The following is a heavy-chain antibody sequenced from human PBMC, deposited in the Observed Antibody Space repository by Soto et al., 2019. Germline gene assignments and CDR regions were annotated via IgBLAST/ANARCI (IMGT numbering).Heavy chain of an antibody. J-gene: IGHJ6*02. CDR3: ARSALSSPHMDV. Sequence: QVQLVESGGGVVQPGRSLRLSCAASGFTFSSYGMQWVRQAPGKGLEWVAVIWYDGSNKYYADSVKGRFTISRDNSKNTLYLQMNSLRAEDTAVYYCARSALSSPHMDVWGQGTTVTVSS. CDR2: IWYDGSNK. V-gene: IGHV3-33*01. CDR1: GFTFSSYG.